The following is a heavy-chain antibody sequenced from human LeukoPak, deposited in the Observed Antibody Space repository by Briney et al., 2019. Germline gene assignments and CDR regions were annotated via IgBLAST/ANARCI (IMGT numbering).Heavy chain of an antibody. CDR2: IWFDGTNE. J-gene: IGHJ4*02. CDR1: GFRFTAYG. V-gene: IGHV3-33*01. CDR3: AREGPKDFYYRNGLHFALAA. Sequence: GGSLRLSCTTSGFRFTAYGMNWVRQAPGKGLEWVASIWFDGTNEEYVDSAKGRFTISRDNSKDILYLQMSSLRPEDTAVYYCAREGPKDFYYRNGLHFALAAWGQGALVTVSS. D-gene: IGHD2-21*01.